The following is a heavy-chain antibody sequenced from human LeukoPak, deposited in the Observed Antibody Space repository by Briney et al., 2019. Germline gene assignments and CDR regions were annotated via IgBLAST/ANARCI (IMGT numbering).Heavy chain of an antibody. V-gene: IGHV4-4*07. CDR1: GGSISSYY. CDR3: ARNLWSGYYLEDV. D-gene: IGHD3-3*01. CDR2: IYTSGIT. J-gene: IGHJ6*02. Sequence: SETLSLTCTVSGGSISSYYWSWIRQPAGKGLEWIGRIYTSGITNYNPSLKSRVTKSVDTSKNQFSLKLSSVTAADTAVYYCARNLWSGYYLEDVWGQGTTVTVSS.